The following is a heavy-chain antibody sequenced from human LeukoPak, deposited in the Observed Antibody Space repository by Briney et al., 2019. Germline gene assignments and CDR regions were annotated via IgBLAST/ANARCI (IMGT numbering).Heavy chain of an antibody. CDR3: ARDPPRGYYYDSSGYSDY. D-gene: IGHD3-22*01. V-gene: IGHV3-53*01. Sequence: GGSLRLSCAASGFTLSSYWMSWVRQAPGKGLEWVSVIYSGGSTYYADSVKGRFTISRDNSKNTLYLQMNSLRAEDTAVYYCARDPPRGYYYDSSGYSDYWGQGTLVTVSS. J-gene: IGHJ4*02. CDR1: GFTLSSYW. CDR2: IYSGGST.